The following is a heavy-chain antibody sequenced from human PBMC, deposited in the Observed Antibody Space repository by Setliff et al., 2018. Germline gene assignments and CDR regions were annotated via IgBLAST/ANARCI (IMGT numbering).Heavy chain of an antibody. J-gene: IGHJ4*02. CDR3: ARVGAVNYDFDS. Sequence: SETLSLTCAVSSYSISTNYYWGWIRQPPGKGLEWIGSIYHSGSTHYNPSLKSRVTISVDTSKNQFSLKLTSVTAADTAVYYCARVGAVNYDFDSWGQGTLVTVSS. V-gene: IGHV4-38-2*01. CDR2: IYHSGST. D-gene: IGHD3-10*01. CDR1: SYSISTNYY.